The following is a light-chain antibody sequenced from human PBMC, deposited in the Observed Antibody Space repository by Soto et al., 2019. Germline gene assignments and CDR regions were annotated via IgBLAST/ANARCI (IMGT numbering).Light chain of an antibody. CDR2: DVS. CDR1: QDIDNY. CDR3: QQSDKLPLT. V-gene: IGKV1-33*01. J-gene: IGKJ4*01. Sequence: QMTQSPSSLSASVGDRVTITCQASQDIDNYLNWYQQKPGKAPKLLIYDVSNVETGVPSRFSGSGSGTDFTFAISSLKPEDMASYYCQQSDKLPLTFGGGTKVQI.